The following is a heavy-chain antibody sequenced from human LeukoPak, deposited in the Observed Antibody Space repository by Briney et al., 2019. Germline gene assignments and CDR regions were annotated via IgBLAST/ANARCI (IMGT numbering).Heavy chain of an antibody. D-gene: IGHD3-22*01. CDR2: ISGSGGST. CDR3: ARGSYDSSGDALDY. CDR1: GFTFSSYA. Sequence: GGSLRLSCAASGFTFSSYALSWVRQAPGKGLEWVSAISGSGGSTYYADSVKGRFTISRDNSKNTLYLQMNSLRAEDTAVYYCARGSYDSSGDALDYWGQGTLVTVSS. V-gene: IGHV3-23*01. J-gene: IGHJ4*02.